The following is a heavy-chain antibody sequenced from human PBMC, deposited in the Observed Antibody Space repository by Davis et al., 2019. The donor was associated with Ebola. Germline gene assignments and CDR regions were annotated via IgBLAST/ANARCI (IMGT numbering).Heavy chain of an antibody. Sequence: ASVKVSCKASGYKFTDYGISWVRQAPGQGLEWVGWSSTSNGNTHYAQKPQGRVTIITDTSTTTAYMDLSSLTSDDTAVFYCARELHGGKFNYWGQGTLVTVSS. CDR3: ARELHGGKFNY. V-gene: IGHV1-18*01. CDR1: GYKFTDYG. D-gene: IGHD3-16*01. CDR2: SSTSNGNT. J-gene: IGHJ4*02.